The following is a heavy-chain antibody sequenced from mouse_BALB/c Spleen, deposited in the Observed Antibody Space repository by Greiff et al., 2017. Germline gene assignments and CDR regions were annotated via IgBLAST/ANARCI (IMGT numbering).Heavy chain of an antibody. Sequence: VQLVESGPGLVKPSQSLSLTCSVTGYSITSGYYWNWIRQFPGNKLEWMGYISYDGSNNYNPSLKNRISITRDTSKNQFFLKLNSVTTEDTATYYCARDDDGYYVYWGQGTLVTVSA. D-gene: IGHD2-3*01. V-gene: IGHV3-6*02. CDR2: ISYDGSN. J-gene: IGHJ3*01. CDR1: GYSITSGYY. CDR3: ARDDDGYYVY.